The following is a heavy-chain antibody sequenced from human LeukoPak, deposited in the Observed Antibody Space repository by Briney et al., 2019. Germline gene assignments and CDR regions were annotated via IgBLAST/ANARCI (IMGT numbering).Heavy chain of an antibody. V-gene: IGHV4-39*01. CDR3: ARQTGSGLFILP. D-gene: IGHD3/OR15-3a*01. J-gene: IGHJ4*02. Sequence: SETLSLTCTVSGVSISSSNSYWGWIRQPPGKGLEWIGSIYYSGNTYYNASLKSQVSISIDTSKNQFSLRLTSVTAADTAVYFCARQTGSGLFILPGGQGTLVTVSS. CDR1: GVSISSSNSY. CDR2: IYYSGNT.